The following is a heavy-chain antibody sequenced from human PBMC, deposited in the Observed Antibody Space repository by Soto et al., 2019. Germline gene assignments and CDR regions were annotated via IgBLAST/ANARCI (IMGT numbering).Heavy chain of an antibody. CDR3: ARQFKGIAMWDY. J-gene: IGHJ4*02. Sequence: SETLSLTCAVSGVSISSSNWWSWVRQHPGKGLEWIGYIYYSGSTYYNPSLKSRVTISVDTSKNQFSLKLSSVTAADTAGYYCARQFKGIAMWDYWGQGTLVTVSS. CDR2: IYYSGST. V-gene: IGHV4-4*02. D-gene: IGHD6-13*01. CDR1: GVSISSSNW.